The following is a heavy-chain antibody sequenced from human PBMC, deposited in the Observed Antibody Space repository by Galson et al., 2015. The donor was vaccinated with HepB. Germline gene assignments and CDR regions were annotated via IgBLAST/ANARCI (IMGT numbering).Heavy chain of an antibody. CDR1: GYGFVSYD. CDR2: MNPTSGNT. J-gene: IGHJ5*01. D-gene: IGHD3-10*01. Sequence: SVKVSCKASGYGFVSYDINWVRQATGQGLEWMGWMNPTSGNTAYAQKFQGRVTMTRNTSITTAYMELTGLTSEDRAVYYCARGPFAIFRENRQIWSASGGQGSRVPVSS. CDR3: ARGPFAIFRENRQIWSAS. V-gene: IGHV1-8*01.